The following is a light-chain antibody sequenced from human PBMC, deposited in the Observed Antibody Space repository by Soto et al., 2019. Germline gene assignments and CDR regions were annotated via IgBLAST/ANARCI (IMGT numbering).Light chain of an antibody. V-gene: IGKV3D-15*01. CDR1: QSVSSN. CDR3: LQHNSYPIT. CDR2: GAS. Sequence: EIVMTQSPATLSVSPGERATLSCRASQSVSSNLAWYQQKPGQPPNLLIFGASHRAPDIPDRFSGSGSGTDFTLTISRLEPEDFATYYCLQHNSYPITFGQGTRLENK. J-gene: IGKJ5*01.